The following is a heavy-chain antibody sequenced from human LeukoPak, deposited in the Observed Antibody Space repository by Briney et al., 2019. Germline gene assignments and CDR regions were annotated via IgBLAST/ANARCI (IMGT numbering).Heavy chain of an antibody. V-gene: IGHV3-7*03. CDR3: ARAWDI. J-gene: IGHJ3*02. CDR1: GFTFTTFW. CDR2: IGQDGGEK. Sequence: GGSLRLSCAASGFTFTTFWMHWVRQAPGKGLEWVANIGQDGGEKYYVDSVKGRFTISRDNPKNSLYLQMSSLRAEDTAVYYCARAWDIWGQGTMVTVSS.